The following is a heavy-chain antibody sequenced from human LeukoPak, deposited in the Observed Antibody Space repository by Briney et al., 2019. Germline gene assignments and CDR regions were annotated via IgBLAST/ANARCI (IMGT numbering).Heavy chain of an antibody. CDR2: IYSGGST. CDR1: GFTVSSNY. J-gene: IGHJ6*03. D-gene: IGHD3-16*01. Sequence: GGSLRLSCAASGFTVSSNYMSWVRQAPGKGLEWVSVIYSGGSTYYADSVKGRFTISRDNSKNTLYLQMNSLRAEDTAVYYCAGGGTSSPYFYMDVWGKGTTVTVSS. CDR3: AGGGTSSPYFYMDV. V-gene: IGHV3-66*02.